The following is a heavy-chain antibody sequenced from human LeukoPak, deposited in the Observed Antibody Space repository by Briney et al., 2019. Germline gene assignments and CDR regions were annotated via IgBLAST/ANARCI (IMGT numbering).Heavy chain of an antibody. CDR3: AKRGVVIRVILVGFHKEAYYFDS. V-gene: IGHV3-23*01. Sequence: GGSPRLSCAVSGITLSNYGMSWVRQAPGKGLEWVAGNSDSGGRTNYADSVKGRFTISRDNPKNTLYLQMNSLRAEDTAVYFCAKRGVVIRVILVGFHKEAYYFDSWGQGALVGVSS. D-gene: IGHD3-22*01. CDR2: NSDSGGRT. CDR1: GITLSNYG. J-gene: IGHJ4*02.